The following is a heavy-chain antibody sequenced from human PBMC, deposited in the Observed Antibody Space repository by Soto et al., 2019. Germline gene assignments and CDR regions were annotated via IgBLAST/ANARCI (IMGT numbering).Heavy chain of an antibody. V-gene: IGHV3-11*06. J-gene: IGHJ6*02. D-gene: IGHD3-16*01. CDR1: GFNVGDNY. CDR3: ARSSGRRHVFTFDYGLDV. Sequence: QVQLVESGGGLVEPGGSLRLSCAASGFNVGDNYMTWIRQAPGKGLEWLSYSSSSGAYTNYADSVKGRFTISRDNAKKSLYLQMDSLRAEDTAVYFCARSSGRRHVFTFDYGLDVWGQGTTVTVSS. CDR2: SSSSGAYT.